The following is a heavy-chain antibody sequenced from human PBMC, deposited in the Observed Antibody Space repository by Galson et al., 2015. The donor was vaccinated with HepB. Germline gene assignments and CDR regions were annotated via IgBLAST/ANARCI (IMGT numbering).Heavy chain of an antibody. J-gene: IGHJ6*02. CDR1: RFSFGSPS. V-gene: IGHV3-23*01. CDR2: ISAIGAST. D-gene: IGHD1-1*01. CDR3: TKDRTTGEVHYFYAMDA. Sequence: SLRLSCAASRFSFGSPSRRCAVQSPGAGQARDLVISAIGASTTSADHSTRGFTISSDNSKNTLFLHMNDLRAEDTAVYHCTKDRTTGEVHYFYAMDAWGQGTTVSVSS.